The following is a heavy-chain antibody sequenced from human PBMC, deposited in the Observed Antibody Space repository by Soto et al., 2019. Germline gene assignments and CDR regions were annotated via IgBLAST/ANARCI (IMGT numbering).Heavy chain of an antibody. V-gene: IGHV5-10-1*01. Sequence: PGESLKISCKGSGYSFTSYWISWVRQMPGKGLEWMGRIDPSDSYTNYSPSFQGHVTISADKSISTAYLQWSSLKASDTAMYYCARHFPLLQPYCGGHCYSFWFDPWGQGTLVTVSS. CDR3: ARHFPLLQPYCGGHCYSFWFDP. J-gene: IGHJ5*02. D-gene: IGHD2-21*02. CDR1: GYSFTSYW. CDR2: IDPSDSYT.